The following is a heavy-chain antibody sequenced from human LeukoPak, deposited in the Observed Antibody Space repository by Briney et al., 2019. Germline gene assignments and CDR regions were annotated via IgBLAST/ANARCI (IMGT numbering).Heavy chain of an antibody. V-gene: IGHV4-34*01. CDR1: GGSFSGYY. Sequence: PSETLSLTCAVYGGSFSGYYWSWIRQPPGKGLEWIGEINHSGSTNYNPSLKSRVTISVDTSKNQFSLKLSSVTAADTAVYYCASPEYYYDSSGYYNYYYYGMDVWGQGTTVTVSS. D-gene: IGHD3-22*01. J-gene: IGHJ6*02. CDR3: ASPEYYYDSSGYYNYYYYGMDV. CDR2: INHSGST.